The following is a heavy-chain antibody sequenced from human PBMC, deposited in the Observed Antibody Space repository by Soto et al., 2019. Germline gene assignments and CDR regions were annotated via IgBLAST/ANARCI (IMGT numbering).Heavy chain of an antibody. Sequence: KTSETLSLTCTVSGGSVSSSNHFWAWIRQPPGKELQWLATIYHGGDTYYNTSLKSRLTIYVDKSRNQFSLKLTSVTAADTAVYYCATQPFNYLSWFDPWGQGALVTVSS. D-gene: IGHD4-4*01. V-gene: IGHV4-39*01. CDR2: IYHGGDT. J-gene: IGHJ5*01. CDR3: ATQPFNYLSWFDP. CDR1: GGSVSSSNHF.